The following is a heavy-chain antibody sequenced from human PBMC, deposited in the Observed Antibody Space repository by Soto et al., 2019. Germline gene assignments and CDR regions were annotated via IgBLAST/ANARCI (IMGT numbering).Heavy chain of an antibody. D-gene: IGHD3-22*01. J-gene: IGHJ4*02. Sequence: QVQLQESGPGLVKPSQTLSLTCTVSGGSISSGDYYWSWIRQPPGKGLEWIGYIYYSGSTYYNPSRKSRVTISVDTSKNQFALKLSSVTAADTAVYYCARAADYYDSSGYYLDYWGQGTLVTVSS. CDR1: GGSISSGDYY. V-gene: IGHV4-30-4*01. CDR2: IYYSGST. CDR3: ARAADYYDSSGYYLDY.